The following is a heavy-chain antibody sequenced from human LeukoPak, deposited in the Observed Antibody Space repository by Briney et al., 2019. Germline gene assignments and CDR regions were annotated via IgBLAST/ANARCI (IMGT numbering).Heavy chain of an antibody. CDR3: AGGPGVYYYGMDV. Sequence: GRSLRLSCAASGFTFSSYGMHWVRQAPGKGLEWVAVISYDGSNKYYADSVKGRFTISRDNSKNTLYLQMNSLRAEDTALYYCAGGPGVYYYGMDVWGQGTSVTVSS. CDR2: ISYDGSNK. V-gene: IGHV3-30*03. J-gene: IGHJ6*02. CDR1: GFTFSSYG.